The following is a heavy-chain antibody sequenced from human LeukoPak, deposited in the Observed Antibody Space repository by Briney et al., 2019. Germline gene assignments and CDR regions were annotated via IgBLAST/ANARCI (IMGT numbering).Heavy chain of an antibody. J-gene: IGHJ4*02. Sequence: GGSLRLSCAASGFTFRSYAMRGVRQAAGKGLEGVSAVSDSGGRTYYADSVKGRYTIPRDNSKNTLYMQMNSLRAEDTAEYYCAKGEASGWYYFDYWGPGTLVTVSS. CDR2: VSDSGGRT. CDR1: GFTFRSYA. V-gene: IGHV3-23*01. D-gene: IGHD6-19*01. CDR3: AKGEASGWYYFDY.